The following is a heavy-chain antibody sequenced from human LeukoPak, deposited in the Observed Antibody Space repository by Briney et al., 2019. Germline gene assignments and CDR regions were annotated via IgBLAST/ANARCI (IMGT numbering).Heavy chain of an antibody. D-gene: IGHD3-3*01. Sequence: SVKVSCKASGGTFSSYAISWVRQAPGQGLEWMGGIIPIFGTANYAQKFQGRVTITADESTSTAYMELSSLRSEDTAVYYCARVAYYDFWSGYYSEWNWFDPWGQGTLVTVSS. V-gene: IGHV1-69*01. J-gene: IGHJ5*02. CDR3: ARVAYYDFWSGYYSEWNWFDP. CDR1: GGTFSSYA. CDR2: IIPIFGTA.